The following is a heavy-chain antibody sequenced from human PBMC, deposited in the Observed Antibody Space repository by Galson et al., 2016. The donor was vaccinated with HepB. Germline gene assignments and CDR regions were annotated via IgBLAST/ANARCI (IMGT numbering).Heavy chain of an antibody. CDR1: GFTFSGSG. Sequence: SLRLSCAASGFTFSGSGVYWVRQASGKGLEWVGRIRSKANTYATAYGASVIGRFTISRDDSKKTAYLQMNSLKTEDTAVYYCTRLGCSGGSCYGDYWGQGTLVTASS. J-gene: IGHJ4*02. CDR2: IRSKANTYAT. V-gene: IGHV3-73*01. CDR3: TRLGCSGGSCYGDY. D-gene: IGHD2-15*01.